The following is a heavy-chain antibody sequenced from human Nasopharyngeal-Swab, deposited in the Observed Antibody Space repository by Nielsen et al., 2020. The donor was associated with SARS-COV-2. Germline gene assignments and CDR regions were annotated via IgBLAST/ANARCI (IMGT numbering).Heavy chain of an antibody. Sequence: WIRQPPGKGLEWVSFISSSSSYIYYADSVKGRFTISRDNAKNSLYLQMNSLRAEDTAVYYWASDPVATLNYYYYGMDVWGQGTTVTVSS. V-gene: IGHV3-21*01. D-gene: IGHD5-12*01. J-gene: IGHJ6*02. CDR3: ASDPVATLNYYYYGMDV. CDR2: ISSSSSYI.